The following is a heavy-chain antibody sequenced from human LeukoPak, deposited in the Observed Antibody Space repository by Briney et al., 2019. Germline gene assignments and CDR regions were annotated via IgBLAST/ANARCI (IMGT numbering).Heavy chain of an antibody. CDR3: ARYAEENIDY. CDR1: GGSISSSSYY. Sequence: PSETLSLTCTVSGGSISSSSYYWGWIRQPPGKGLEWIGSIYYSGSTYYNPSLKSRVTVSVDTSKNQFSLKLSSVTAADTAVYYCARYAEENIDYWGQGTLVTVSS. D-gene: IGHD2-2*01. CDR2: IYYSGST. V-gene: IGHV4-39*07. J-gene: IGHJ4*02.